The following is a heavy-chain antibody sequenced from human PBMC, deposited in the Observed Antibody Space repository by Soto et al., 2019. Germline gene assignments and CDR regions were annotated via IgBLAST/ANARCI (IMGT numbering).Heavy chain of an antibody. V-gene: IGHV1-18*01. CDR2: ISGYNGNT. CDR3: ARDNSIFGVVIPDNYYYYMDV. CDR1: GYTFRSSG. J-gene: IGHJ6*03. D-gene: IGHD3-3*01. Sequence: ASVKVSCKASGYTFRSSGISWVRQAPGQGLEWMGWISGYNGNTHYSQKFQGKVTMTTDTSTSTAYMELRNLRAEDTAVYYCARDNSIFGVVIPDNYYYYMDVWGKGTTVTVSS.